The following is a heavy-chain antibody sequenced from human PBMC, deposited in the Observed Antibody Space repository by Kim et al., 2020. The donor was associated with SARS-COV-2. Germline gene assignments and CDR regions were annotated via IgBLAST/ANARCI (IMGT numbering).Heavy chain of an antibody. J-gene: IGHJ3*01. Sequence: TYYADSVKGRFTISRDTYKNTLDLQMNSLRAEDTAVYSCARDVRGTRAFDVWGQGTLVAVSS. V-gene: IGHV3-23*01. CDR3: ARDVRGTRAFDV. D-gene: IGHD1-1*01. CDR2: T.